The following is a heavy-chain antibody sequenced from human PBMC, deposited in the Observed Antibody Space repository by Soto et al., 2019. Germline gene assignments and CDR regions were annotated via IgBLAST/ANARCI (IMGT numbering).Heavy chain of an antibody. CDR2: IHYSGGT. V-gene: IGHV4-59*02. CDR3: ARGGTAGSAVYNWFDP. Sequence: SETLSLTCSVTGSSVSSHSWSWIRQSPGKGLEWIGYIHYSGGTNYTPSLRSRVTISVETSKNQLYLNLTSLTAADTAVYYCARGGTAGSAVYNWFDPWGQGTLVTVSS. J-gene: IGHJ5*02. CDR1: GSSVSSHS. D-gene: IGHD3-10*01.